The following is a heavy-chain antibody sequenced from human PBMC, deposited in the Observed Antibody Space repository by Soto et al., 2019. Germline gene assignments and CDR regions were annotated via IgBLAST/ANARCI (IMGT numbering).Heavy chain of an antibody. CDR1: GYTLTELS. Sequence: ASEKVSCKVSGYTLTELSMHWVRQAPGKGLEWMGGFDPEDGETIYAQKFQGRVTMTEDTSTDTAYMELSSLRSEDTAVYYCATGRIQLWYRRLIFDYWGQGTLVTVSS. V-gene: IGHV1-24*01. CDR3: ATGRIQLWYRRLIFDY. D-gene: IGHD5-18*01. J-gene: IGHJ4*02. CDR2: FDPEDGET.